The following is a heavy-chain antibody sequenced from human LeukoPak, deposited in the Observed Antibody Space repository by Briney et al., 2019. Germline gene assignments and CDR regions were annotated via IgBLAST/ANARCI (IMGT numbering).Heavy chain of an antibody. Sequence: GGSLRLSCAGSGFTFSSYSMNWIRQAPGRGLEWISTISSSSSTIYYADSVKGRFTISRDNVKNSLYLQMNSLRAEDTAVYYCARDARSHDYCSKDYWGQGTLVTVSS. CDR1: GFTFSSYS. V-gene: IGHV3-48*01. CDR3: ARDARSHDYCSKDY. D-gene: IGHD4-11*01. CDR2: ISSSSSTI. J-gene: IGHJ4*02.